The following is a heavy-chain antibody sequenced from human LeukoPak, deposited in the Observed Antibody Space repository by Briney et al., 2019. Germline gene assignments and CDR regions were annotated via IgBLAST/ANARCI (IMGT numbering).Heavy chain of an antibody. CDR3: ATVLVDCSGGSCYYFDY. V-gene: IGHV4-30-4*01. CDR1: GGSISSGDYY. CDR2: IYYSGSP. J-gene: IGHJ4*02. D-gene: IGHD2-15*01. Sequence: PSETLSLTCTVSGGSISSGDYYWSWIRQPPGKGLEWIGYIYYSGSPYSNPSLKSRLTISVDTSKNQFSLKLSSVTAADTAVYYCATVLVDCSGGSCYYFDYWGQGTLVTVSS.